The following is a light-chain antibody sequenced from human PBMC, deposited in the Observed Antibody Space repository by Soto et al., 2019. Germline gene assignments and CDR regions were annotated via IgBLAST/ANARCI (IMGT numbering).Light chain of an antibody. CDR3: QQYYSYSPLT. V-gene: IGKV3-15*01. CDR2: GAS. J-gene: IGKJ5*01. CDR1: QSVSSN. Sequence: EIVLTQPPATLSLSPGERAALSCGASQSVSSNLAWYQQKPGQAPRLLIYGASTRATGIPARFSGSGSGTEFTLTISSLQPDDFTTYYCQQYYSYSPLTFGGGTRPEIK.